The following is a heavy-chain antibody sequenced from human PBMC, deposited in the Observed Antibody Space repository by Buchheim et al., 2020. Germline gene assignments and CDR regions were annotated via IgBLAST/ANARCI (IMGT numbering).Heavy chain of an antibody. CDR2: IWYDGSNK. V-gene: IGHV3-33*08. CDR3: ARDPDWKGYYYSGMDV. J-gene: IGHJ6*02. Sequence: VQLVESGGGLVQPGGSLRLSCAASGFTFSSYSMNWVRQAPGKGLEWVALIWYDGSNKYYADSVKGRFTISRDNSKNTLYLQMNSLRAENTAVYYCARDPDWKGYYYSGMDVWGQGTT. D-gene: IGHD1-1*01. CDR1: GFTFSSYS.